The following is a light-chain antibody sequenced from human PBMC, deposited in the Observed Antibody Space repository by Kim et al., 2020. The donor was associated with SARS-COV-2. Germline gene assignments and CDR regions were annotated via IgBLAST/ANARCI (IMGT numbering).Light chain of an antibody. CDR1: QSIRSH. CDR2: AAS. Sequence: DIQMTQSPSSLSASVGDRVTITCRTSQSIRSHLNWYHQKPGRAPKLLISAASTLQGGVPSRFSDSGSETDFTLTISSLQPEDFATYFCQQSYITPFTFGPGTKVDIK. J-gene: IGKJ3*01. CDR3: QQSYITPFT. V-gene: IGKV1-39*01.